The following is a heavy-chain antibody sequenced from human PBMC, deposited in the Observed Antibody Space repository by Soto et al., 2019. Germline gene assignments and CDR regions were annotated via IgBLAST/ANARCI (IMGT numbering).Heavy chain of an antibody. D-gene: IGHD3-3*01. CDR3: ARDLTYDFWSGYLFYYGMDV. CDR2: ISYDGSNK. V-gene: IGHV3-30-3*01. J-gene: IGHJ6*02. Sequence: GGSLRLSCAASGFTFSSYAMHWVRQAPGKGLEWVAVISYDGSNKYYADSVKGRFTISRDNSKNTLYLQMNSLRAEDTAVYYCARDLTYDFWSGYLFYYGMDVWGQGTTVTVSS. CDR1: GFTFSSYA.